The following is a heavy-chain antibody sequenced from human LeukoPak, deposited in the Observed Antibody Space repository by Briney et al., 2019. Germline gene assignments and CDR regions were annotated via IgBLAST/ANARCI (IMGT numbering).Heavy chain of an antibody. V-gene: IGHV1-2*02. D-gene: IGHD2/OR15-2a*01. CDR1: GFTFTDYY. J-gene: IGHJ4*02. CDR2: IGPHSSAT. Sequence: GASVKVSCKSSGFTFTDYYIHWVRQAPGQGLEWMGYIGPHSSATSSPQEFQGRVTMTRDTSMSTAYMELTRLTSDDTAVYYCAREGNGLLSKDFDYWGRGTLVTVSS. CDR3: AREGNGLLSKDFDY.